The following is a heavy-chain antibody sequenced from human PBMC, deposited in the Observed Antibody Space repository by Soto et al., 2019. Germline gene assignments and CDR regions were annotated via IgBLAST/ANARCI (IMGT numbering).Heavy chain of an antibody. Sequence: HPGGSLRLSCAASGFTFSTYWMNWVRQTPGKGLEWVANIKQDGSEKYYVDSVKGRFTISRDNAKNSLYLQMNSLRAEDTAVYYCARASWSSFDYWGQGTLVTVSS. CDR1: GFTFSTYW. V-gene: IGHV3-7*04. CDR3: ARASWSSFDY. CDR2: IKQDGSEK. J-gene: IGHJ4*02.